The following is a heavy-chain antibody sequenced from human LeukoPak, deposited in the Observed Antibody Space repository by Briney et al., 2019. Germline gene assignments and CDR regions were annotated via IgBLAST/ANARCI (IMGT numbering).Heavy chain of an antibody. CDR1: GGSISSSSYY. V-gene: IGHV4-39*01. J-gene: IGHJ4*02. Sequence: SETLSLTCTASGGSISSSSYYWGWIRQPPGKGLEWIGSIYYSGSTYYNPSLKSRVTISVDTSKNQFSLKLSSVTAADTAVYYCARRNEYSSSGFDYWGQGTLVTVSS. D-gene: IGHD6-6*01. CDR2: IYYSGST. CDR3: ARRNEYSSSGFDY.